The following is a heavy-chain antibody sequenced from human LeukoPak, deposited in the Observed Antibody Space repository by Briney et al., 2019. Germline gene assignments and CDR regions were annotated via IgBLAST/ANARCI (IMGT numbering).Heavy chain of an antibody. J-gene: IGHJ3*02. CDR1: GGSFSGYY. CDR3: ARYSSSWYKGVHAFDI. Sequence: SETLSLTCAVYGGSFSGYYWSWIRQPPGKGLEWIGEINHSGSTNYNPSLKSRVTISVDRSKNQFSLKLSSVTAADTAVYYCARYSSSWYKGVHAFDIWGQGTMVTVSS. V-gene: IGHV4-34*01. CDR2: INHSGST. D-gene: IGHD6-13*01.